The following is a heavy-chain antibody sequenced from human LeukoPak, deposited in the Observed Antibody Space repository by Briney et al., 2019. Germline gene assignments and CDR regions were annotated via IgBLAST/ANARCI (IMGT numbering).Heavy chain of an antibody. CDR2: IWYDGSNK. Sequence: PGRSLRLSCAASGFTFSSYGMPWVRQAPGKGLEWVAVIWYDGSNKYYADSVKGRFTISRDNSKNTLYLQMNSLRAEDTAVYYCARDKANYYDSSGYYYPYYFDYWGQGTLVTVSS. D-gene: IGHD3-22*01. J-gene: IGHJ4*02. CDR1: GFTFSSYG. CDR3: ARDKANYYDSSGYYYPYYFDY. V-gene: IGHV3-33*01.